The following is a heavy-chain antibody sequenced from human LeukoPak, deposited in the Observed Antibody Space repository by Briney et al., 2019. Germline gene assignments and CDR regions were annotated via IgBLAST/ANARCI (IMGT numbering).Heavy chain of an antibody. CDR2: IYYSGST. CDR3: ARDHRVRGVDYYYGMDV. Sequence: PSETLSLTCTVSGGSISSYYWSWIRQPPGKGLEWIGYIYYSGSTNYNPSLKSRVTISVDTSKNQFSLKLSSVTAADTAVYYCARDHRVRGVDYYYGMDVWGQGTTVTVSS. J-gene: IGHJ6*02. D-gene: IGHD3-10*01. V-gene: IGHV4-59*01. CDR1: GGSISSYY.